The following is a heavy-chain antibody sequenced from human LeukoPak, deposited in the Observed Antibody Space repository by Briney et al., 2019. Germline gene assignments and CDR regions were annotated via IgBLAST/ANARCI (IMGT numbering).Heavy chain of an antibody. CDR1: GYTFTSYY. J-gene: IGHJ4*02. Sequence: ASVKVSCKASGYTFTSYYMHWVRQAPGQGLEWMGWINPNSGGTNYAQKFQGRVTMTRDTSISTAYMELSRLRSDDTAVYYCAKAPDFWSGYYTRDYWGQGTLVTVSS. D-gene: IGHD3-3*01. V-gene: IGHV1-2*02. CDR3: AKAPDFWSGYYTRDY. CDR2: INPNSGGT.